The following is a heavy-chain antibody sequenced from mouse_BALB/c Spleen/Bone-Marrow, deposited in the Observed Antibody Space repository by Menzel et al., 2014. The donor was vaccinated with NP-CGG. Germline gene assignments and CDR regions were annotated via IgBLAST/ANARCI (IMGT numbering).Heavy chain of an antibody. CDR3: TLGTTAPLAY. V-gene: IGHV1-5*01. CDR1: GYTFTSYW. Sequence: SGTVLARPGASVKMSCKASGYTFTSYWMHWVKQRPGQGLEWIGAIYPGNSDTSYNQKFKGKAKLTAVTSTGTAYMELSSLTNEDSAVYYCTLGTTAPLAYWGQGTLVTVSA. D-gene: IGHD1-2*01. J-gene: IGHJ3*01. CDR2: IYPGNSDT.